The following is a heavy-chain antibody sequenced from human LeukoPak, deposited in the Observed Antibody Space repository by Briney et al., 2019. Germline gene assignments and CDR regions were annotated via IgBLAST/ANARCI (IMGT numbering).Heavy chain of an antibody. CDR2: ISGSGGST. Sequence: GGSLRLSCAASGFTFSSYAMSWVRQAPGKGLEWVSAISGSGGSTYYADSVKGRFTISRDNSKNTLYLQMNSLRAEDTAVYYRAKGSRWYGGYYFDYWGQGTLVTVSS. V-gene: IGHV3-23*01. CDR1: GFTFSSYA. J-gene: IGHJ4*02. CDR3: AKGSRWYGGYYFDY. D-gene: IGHD6-19*01.